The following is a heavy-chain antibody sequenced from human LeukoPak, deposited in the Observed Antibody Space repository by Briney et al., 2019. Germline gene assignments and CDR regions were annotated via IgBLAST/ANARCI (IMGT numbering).Heavy chain of an antibody. D-gene: IGHD6-19*01. CDR3: AKEEGQWLLRKSYYYMDV. J-gene: IGHJ6*03. CDR1: GFTFSSYG. V-gene: IGHV3-30*18. Sequence: GGSLRLSCAASGFTFSSYGMHWVRQAPGKGLEWVAVISYDGTNKYYADSVKGRFTISRDNSKNTLYLQMNSPRAEDTAVYYCAKEEGQWLLRKSYYYMDVWGKGTTVTVSS. CDR2: ISYDGTNK.